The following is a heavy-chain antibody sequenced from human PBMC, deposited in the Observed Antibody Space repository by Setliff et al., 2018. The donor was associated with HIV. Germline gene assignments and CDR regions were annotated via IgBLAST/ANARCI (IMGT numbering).Heavy chain of an antibody. Sequence: GGSLRLSCVVSGFTLSNAWMSWVRQAPGKGLEWVGRIKSNTDGGTVDYAAPVEGRFTISRDDSQNILFLQMNGLKTEDTAVYYCTRAESTIVRGLLLYYYYYMDVWGKGTTVTVSS. D-gene: IGHD3-10*01. CDR1: GFTLSNAW. V-gene: IGHV3-15*01. J-gene: IGHJ6*03. CDR3: TRAESTIVRGLLLYYYYYMDV. CDR2: IKSNTDGGTV.